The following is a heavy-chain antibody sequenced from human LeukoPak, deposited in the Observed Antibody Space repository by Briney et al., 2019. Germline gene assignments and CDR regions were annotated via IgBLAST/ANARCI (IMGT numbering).Heavy chain of an antibody. J-gene: IGHJ4*02. CDR3: ARHKETCSGDYCYLDYFDY. CDR2: IYYSGST. V-gene: IGHV4-59*08. Sequence: SETLFLTCTVSGGSISSYYWSWIRQPPGKGLEWIGYIYYSGSTNYNPSLENRVTISVDTSKKQFSLKLSSVTAADTAVYYCARHKETCSGDYCYLDYFDYWGQGTLVTVSS. D-gene: IGHD2-15*01. CDR1: GGSISSYY.